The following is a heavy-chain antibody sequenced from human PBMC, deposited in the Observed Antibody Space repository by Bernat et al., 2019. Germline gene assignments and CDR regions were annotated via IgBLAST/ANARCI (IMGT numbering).Heavy chain of an antibody. J-gene: IGHJ3*02. Sequence: QVQLVESGGGVVQPGRSLRLSCAASGFTFRPYAMHWVRQAPGKGLEWVAVISYDGSETYYADSVKGRFTISRDNSKSTLYLQMNSLRAKDTAVYYCARVGVGVVAGKGSAFDIWGQGTMVTVSS. CDR2: ISYDGSET. D-gene: IGHD6-19*01. V-gene: IGHV3-30*01. CDR1: GFTFRPYA. CDR3: ARVGVGVVAGKGSAFDI.